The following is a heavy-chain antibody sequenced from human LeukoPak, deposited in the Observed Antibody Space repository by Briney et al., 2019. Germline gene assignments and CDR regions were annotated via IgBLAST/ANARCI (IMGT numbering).Heavy chain of an antibody. D-gene: IGHD3-10*01. Sequence: PSGTLSLTCAVSGGSISSSNWWSWVRQPPGKGLEWIGEIYHSGSTNYNPSLKSRVTISVDKSKNQFSLKLSSVTAADTSVYYCARDPNYYYGSGSFDYWGQGTLVTVSS. V-gene: IGHV4-4*02. CDR1: GGSISSSNW. J-gene: IGHJ4*02. CDR3: ARDPNYYYGSGSFDY. CDR2: IYHSGST.